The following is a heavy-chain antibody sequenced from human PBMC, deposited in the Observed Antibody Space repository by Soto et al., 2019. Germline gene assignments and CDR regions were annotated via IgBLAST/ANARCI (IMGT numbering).Heavy chain of an antibody. CDR2: IRSEAYGGTT. Sequence: VQLVESGGGLVKPGRSLRLSCTASGFRFGDYAVSWFRQAPGKGLEWVGFIRSEAYGGTTEFAASVKGRFTISRDDSKSIAYLQMNSLKTEDTAVYYCTRQVDGAAMVGLYWGQGTLVTVSS. V-gene: IGHV3-49*05. CDR1: GFRFGDYA. CDR3: TRQVDGAAMVGLY. D-gene: IGHD5-18*01. J-gene: IGHJ4*02.